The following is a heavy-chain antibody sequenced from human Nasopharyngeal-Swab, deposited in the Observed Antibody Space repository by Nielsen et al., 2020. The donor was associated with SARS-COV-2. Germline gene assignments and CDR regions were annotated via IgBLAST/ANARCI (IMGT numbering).Heavy chain of an antibody. CDR3: AKDYVWGSYRYRGAGTFDY. D-gene: IGHD3-16*02. J-gene: IGHJ4*02. V-gene: IGHV3-13*05. CDR2: IGIAGDP. CDR1: GFTFSTYD. Sequence: GESLKISCAASGFTFSTYDMHWVRQVTGKGLEWVSAIGIAGDPYYAGSVKGRFTISRDNSKNTLYLQMNSLRAEDTAVYYCAKDYVWGSYRYRGAGTFDYWGQGTLVTVSS.